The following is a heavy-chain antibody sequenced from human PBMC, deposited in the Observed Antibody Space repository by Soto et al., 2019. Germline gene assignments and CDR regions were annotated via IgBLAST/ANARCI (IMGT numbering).Heavy chain of an antibody. CDR1: GGTFSSYA. Sequence: QVQLVQSGAAVKKPGSSVKVSCKASGGTFSSYAISWVRQAPGHGREWMGGIIPIFGTANSAQKFQGRVTITADESTSTAYMELSSLRTEDTAVYYCARGGLVPATIRDHYYYYYGMDVWGQGTTVTVSS. CDR2: IIPIFGTA. CDR3: ARGGLVPATIRDHYYYYYGMDV. J-gene: IGHJ6*02. V-gene: IGHV1-69*01. D-gene: IGHD2-2*01.